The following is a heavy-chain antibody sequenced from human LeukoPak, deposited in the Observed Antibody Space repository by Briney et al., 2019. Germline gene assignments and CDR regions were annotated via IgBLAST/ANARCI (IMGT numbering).Heavy chain of an antibody. CDR3: ARSPGSSSYWGPFDV. J-gene: IGHJ4*02. CDR2: IDPKSGAT. Sequence: GASVKVSCKASGYTFTDYYIHWLRQAPGRGPEWLGWIDPKSGATYYAEKFQGRVTMTGDTSIDTAYMKQSRLTSDDTAVYYCARSPGSSSYWGPFDVWGQGALVTVSS. CDR1: GYTFTDYY. V-gene: IGHV1-2*02. D-gene: IGHD3-22*01.